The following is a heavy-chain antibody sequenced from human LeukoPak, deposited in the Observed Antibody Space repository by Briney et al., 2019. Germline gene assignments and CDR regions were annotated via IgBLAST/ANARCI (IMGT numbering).Heavy chain of an antibody. CDR2: VSDSDENT. D-gene: IGHD2-2*02. J-gene: IGHJ4*02. Sequence: GGSLRLSCAASGFTFSSFAMNWVRQAPGEGLEWVSSVSDSDENTYYADSVKGRFTISRDNSRNTLFLRTDTLRAEDTAVYYCAKARSLGVTAAINYWGQGTLVTVSS. CDR1: GFTFSSFA. V-gene: IGHV3-23*01. CDR3: AKARSLGVTAAINY.